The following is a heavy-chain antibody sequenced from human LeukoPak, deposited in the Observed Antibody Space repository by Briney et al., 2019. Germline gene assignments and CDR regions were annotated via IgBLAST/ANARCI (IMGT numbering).Heavy chain of an antibody. CDR1: GFTFSNAW. J-gene: IGHJ4*02. CDR3: TTDSPGEIAAAGYREVGYFDY. D-gene: IGHD6-13*01. CDR2: IKSKTDGGTT. V-gene: IGHV3-15*01. Sequence: GGSLRLSCAASGFTFSNAWMSWVRQAPGKGLEWVGRIKSKTDGGTTDYAAPVKGRFTISRDDSKNTLYLQMNSLKTEDTAVYYCTTDSPGEIAAAGYREVGYFDYWGQGTLVTVSS.